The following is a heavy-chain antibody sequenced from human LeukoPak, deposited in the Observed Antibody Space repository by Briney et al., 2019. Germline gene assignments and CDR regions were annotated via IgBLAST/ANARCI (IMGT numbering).Heavy chain of an antibody. CDR1: GGSISSSSYY. D-gene: IGHD4-11*01. CDR2: IYYSGST. V-gene: IGHV4-39*01. CDR3: ARHPDYSNYESPYYYYYYYMDV. J-gene: IGHJ6*03. Sequence: PSETLSLTCTVSGGSISSSSYYWGWIRQPPGKGLEWIGSIYYSGSTYYNPSLKSRFTISVETSKNQFSLKLSSVTAADTAVYYCARHPDYSNYESPYYYYYYYMDVWGKGTTVTVSS.